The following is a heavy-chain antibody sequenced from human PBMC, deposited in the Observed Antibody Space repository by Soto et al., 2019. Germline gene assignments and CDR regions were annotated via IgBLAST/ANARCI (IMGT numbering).Heavy chain of an antibody. CDR3: AIIQPGSYSFDY. Sequence: GGSLRLSCAASGFTFSSYAMSWVRQAPGKGLEWVSAISGSGGSTYYADSVKGRFTISRDNSKNTLYLQMNSLRAEDTAGDYCAIIQPGSYSFDYWGQGTLVTVSS. CDR2: ISGSGGST. V-gene: IGHV3-23*01. CDR1: GFTFSSYA. J-gene: IGHJ4*02. D-gene: IGHD3-10*01.